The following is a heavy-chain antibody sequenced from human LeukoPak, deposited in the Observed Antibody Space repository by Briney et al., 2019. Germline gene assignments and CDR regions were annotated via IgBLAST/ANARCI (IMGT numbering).Heavy chain of an antibody. CDR1: GYTFTSYD. Sequence: ASVKVSCKASGYTFTSYDINWVRQATGQGLEWMGWVNPNSGNTGYAQKFQGRVTMTRNTSISTAYMELSSLRSEDTAVYYCARVKSRAIAVAGYYGMDVWGQGTTVTVSS. CDR2: VNPNSGNT. D-gene: IGHD6-19*01. CDR3: ARVKSRAIAVAGYYGMDV. J-gene: IGHJ6*02. V-gene: IGHV1-8*01.